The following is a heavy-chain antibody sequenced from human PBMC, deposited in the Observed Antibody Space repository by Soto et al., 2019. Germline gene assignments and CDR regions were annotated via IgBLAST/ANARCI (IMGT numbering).Heavy chain of an antibody. J-gene: IGHJ4*02. CDR1: GDSISSRSYY. Sequence: LSLTCTVTGDSISSRSYYWGWIRQPPGKGLEWIGSIYYSGSTYNNPSLRSRVSMSIDTSKDQFSLNLKSVTAADTALYFCARQRTSVVTRAYFDVWGPGSLVTVSS. D-gene: IGHD2-21*02. CDR3: ARQRTSVVTRAYFDV. CDR2: IYYSGST. V-gene: IGHV4-39*01.